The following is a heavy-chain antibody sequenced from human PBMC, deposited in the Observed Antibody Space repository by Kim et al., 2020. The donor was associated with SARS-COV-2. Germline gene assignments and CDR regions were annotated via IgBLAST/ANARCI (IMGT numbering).Heavy chain of an antibody. D-gene: IGHD3-16*01. Sequence: SETLSLTCTVSGGSISHYYWNWIRQSPGKKLEWIAYVYYSGTTNYNPSLKSRATISLDISKKQFSLQLTSVTAADTAVYYCARDGAEDDAFDVWGQGTLVTV. J-gene: IGHJ3*01. CDR1: GGSISHYY. V-gene: IGHV4-59*01. CDR3: ARDGAEDDAFDV. CDR2: VYYSGTT.